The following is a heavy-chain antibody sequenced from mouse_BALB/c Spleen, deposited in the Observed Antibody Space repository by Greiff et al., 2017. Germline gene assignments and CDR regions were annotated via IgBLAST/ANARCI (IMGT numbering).Heavy chain of an antibody. J-gene: IGHJ2*01. V-gene: IGHV1-20*02. D-gene: IGHD2-14*01. Sequence: EVQRVESGPELVKPGASVKISCKASGYSFTGYFMNWVMQSHGKSLEWIGRINPYNGDTFYNQKFKGKATLTVDKSSSTAHMELRSLASEDSAVYYCARLYYRYDWGFDYWGQGTTLTVSS. CDR3: ARLYYRYDWGFDY. CDR1: GYSFTGYF. CDR2: INPYNGDT.